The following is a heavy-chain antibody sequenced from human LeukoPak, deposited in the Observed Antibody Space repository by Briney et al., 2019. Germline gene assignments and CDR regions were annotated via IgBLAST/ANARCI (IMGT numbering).Heavy chain of an antibody. V-gene: IGHV1-69*13. CDR2: IIPIFGTA. D-gene: IGHD2-2*01. CDR3: ARVVGYSSSTSCYPKDADYYYYGMDV. Sequence: GASVTVSCKASGGTFSSYPITWVRQAPGQGLEWMGGIIPIFGTANYAQKFQGRVTITADESTSTAYMELSSLRSEDTAVYYCARVVGYSSSTSCYPKDADYYYYGMDVWGQGTTVTVSS. CDR1: GGTFSSYP. J-gene: IGHJ6*02.